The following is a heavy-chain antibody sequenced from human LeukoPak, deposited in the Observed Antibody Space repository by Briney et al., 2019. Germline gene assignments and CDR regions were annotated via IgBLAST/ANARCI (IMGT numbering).Heavy chain of an antibody. J-gene: IGHJ5*01. Sequence: GGSLRLSCAASGFTFSTYAMSWVGQAPGKGLEWVSAISGSGYRTYYADSVKGRFTISRDKSKQTLYLQIDSLRAEDRAGYYCAEDRVVVPAGGFDSWGQGTLVTVSA. CDR1: GFTFSTYA. V-gene: IGHV3-23*01. CDR3: AEDRVVVPAGGFDS. D-gene: IGHD2-2*01. CDR2: ISGSGYRT.